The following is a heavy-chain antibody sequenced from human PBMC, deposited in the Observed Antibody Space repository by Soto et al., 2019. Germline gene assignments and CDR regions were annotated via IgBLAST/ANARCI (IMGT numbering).Heavy chain of an antibody. CDR3: ARHIVDTSMTASFNY. CDR1: GYSFLNYW. D-gene: IGHD5-18*01. J-gene: IGHJ4*02. CDR2: IYPGDSDA. V-gene: IGHV5-51*01. Sequence: TGESLKISCKTSGYSFLNYWIGWVRQMPGKGLEWMGIIYPGDSDARYSPSFQGQVTISADKSISTVYLQWSSLKASDTAMYYCARHIVDTSMTASFNYWGQGTQVTVSS.